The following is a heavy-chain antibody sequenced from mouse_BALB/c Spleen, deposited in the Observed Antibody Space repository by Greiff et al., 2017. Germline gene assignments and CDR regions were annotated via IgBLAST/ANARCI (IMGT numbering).Heavy chain of an antibody. Sequence: VQLQQTGPELVKPGASVKISCKASGYSFTDYIMLWVKQSHGKSLEWIGNINPYYGSTSYNLKFKGKATLTVDKSSSTAYMQLNSLTSEDSAVYYCARGDDFDYWGQGTTLTVSS. CDR3: ARGDDFDY. J-gene: IGHJ2*01. CDR2: INPYYGST. CDR1: GYSFTDYI. V-gene: IGHV1-39*01.